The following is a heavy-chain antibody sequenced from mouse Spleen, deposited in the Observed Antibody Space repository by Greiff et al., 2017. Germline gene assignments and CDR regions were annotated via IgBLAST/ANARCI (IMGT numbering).Heavy chain of an antibody. CDR1: GYSFTDYN. CDR2: IYPGSGST. Sequence: VQLQQSGPELVKPGASVKISCKASGYSFTDYNMNWVKQSNGKSLEWIGDIYPGSGSTNYNEKFKSKATLTVDTSSSTAYMQLSSLTSEDSAVYYCARTDDGYAWFAYWGQGTLVTVSA. V-gene: IGHV1-39*01. CDR3: ARTDDGYAWFAY. J-gene: IGHJ3*01. D-gene: IGHD2-3*01.